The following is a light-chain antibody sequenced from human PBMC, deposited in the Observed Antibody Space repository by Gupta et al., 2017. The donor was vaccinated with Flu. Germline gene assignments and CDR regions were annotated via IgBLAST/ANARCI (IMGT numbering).Light chain of an antibody. V-gene: IGLV3-1*01. CDR1: KLGEKH. J-gene: IGLJ2*01. Sequence: SNELTQPPSVSVSPGQTATITCSGDKLGEKHASWYQQKPGQSPVLVIYEDTRRPAGIPERFSGSNSGNTATLTISGTQAMDEGDYYCQAWDSGSEVFGGGSKLTVL. CDR2: EDT. CDR3: QAWDSGSEV.